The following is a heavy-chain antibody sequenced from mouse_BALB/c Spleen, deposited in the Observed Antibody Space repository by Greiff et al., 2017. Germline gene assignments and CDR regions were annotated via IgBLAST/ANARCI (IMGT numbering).Heavy chain of an antibody. Sequence: QVTLKESGPGLVAPSQSLSITCTVSGFSLTSYGVHWVRQPPGKGLEWLGVIWAGGSTNYNSALMSRLSISKDNSKSQVFLKMNSLQTDDTAMYYCARATVVADWYFDVWGAGTTVTVSS. CDR3: ARATVVADWYFDV. CDR2: IWAGGST. V-gene: IGHV2-9*02. CDR1: GFSLTSYG. D-gene: IGHD1-1*01. J-gene: IGHJ1*01.